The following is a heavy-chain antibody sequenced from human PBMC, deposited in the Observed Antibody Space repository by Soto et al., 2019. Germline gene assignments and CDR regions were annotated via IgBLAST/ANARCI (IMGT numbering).Heavy chain of an antibody. CDR1: GGTFSSYA. Sequence: GASVKVSCKASGGTFSSYAISWVRQAPGQGLEWMGGIIPIFGTANYAQKFQGRVTITADESTSTAYMELSSLRSEDTAVYYCARDRHSYGKDYYYYGMDVWGQGTTVTVSS. CDR3: ARDRHSYGKDYYYYGMDV. CDR2: IIPIFGTA. J-gene: IGHJ6*02. V-gene: IGHV1-69*13. D-gene: IGHD5-18*01.